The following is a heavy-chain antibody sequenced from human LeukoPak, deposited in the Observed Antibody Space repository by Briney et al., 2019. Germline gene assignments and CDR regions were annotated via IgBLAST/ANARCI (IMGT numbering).Heavy chain of an antibody. V-gene: IGHV4-39*01. CDR2: VYYSGST. Sequence: SETLSLTCTVSGGSISSSSYYWGWIRQPPGKGLEWIGSVYYSGSTYYNPSLKSRVTISVDTSKNQFSLKLSSVTAADTAVYYCARQVVVPAAIIGHFDYWGQGTLVTVSS. CDR1: GGSISSSSYY. CDR3: ARQVVVPAAIIGHFDY. J-gene: IGHJ4*02. D-gene: IGHD2-2*01.